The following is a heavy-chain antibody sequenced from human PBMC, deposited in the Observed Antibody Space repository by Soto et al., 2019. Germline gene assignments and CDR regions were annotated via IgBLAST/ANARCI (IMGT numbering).Heavy chain of an antibody. D-gene: IGHD3-10*01. CDR2: FIPMVGMT. J-gene: IGHJ4*02. V-gene: IGHV1-69*02. CDR1: GGTFSSYT. CDR3: ATNYGSGSIHFDY. Sequence: QVQLVQSGTEVKKPGSSVKVSCTASGGTFSSYTINWVRQAPGHGPEWMGRFIPMVGMTNYAQKFQGRVTISADKXTSTLYMHLNSLRSEDTAVYYCATNYGSGSIHFDYWGQGTLVTVSS.